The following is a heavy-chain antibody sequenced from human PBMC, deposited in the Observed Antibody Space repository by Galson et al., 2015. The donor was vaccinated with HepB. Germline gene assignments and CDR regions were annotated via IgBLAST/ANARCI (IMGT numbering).Heavy chain of an antibody. CDR2: ISYDGSNK. CDR1: GFTFSSYA. V-gene: IGHV3-30-3*01. D-gene: IGHD6-13*01. CDR3: ARDRGSSSCSTIYYCDN. J-gene: IGHJ4*02. Sequence: SLRLSCAASGFTFSSYAMHWVRQAPGKGLEWVAVISYDGSNKYYADSVKGRFTISRDNSKNTLYLQMNSLRAEDTAVYYCARDRGSSSCSTIYYCDNWGQGTLVTVSS.